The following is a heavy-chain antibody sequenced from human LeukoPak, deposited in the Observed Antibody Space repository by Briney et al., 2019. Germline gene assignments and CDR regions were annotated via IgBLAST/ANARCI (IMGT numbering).Heavy chain of an antibody. CDR1: GFTFSSYD. D-gene: IGHD3-22*01. V-gene: IGHV3-13*01. J-gene: IGHJ6*02. Sequence: GGSLRLSCAASGFTFSSYDMHWVRQATGKGLEWVSAIGTAGDTYYPGSVKGRFTISRENAKNSLYLQMNSLRAGDTAVYYCARGPARYYDSDYYYGVDVWGQGTTVTVSS. CDR2: IGTAGDT. CDR3: ARGPARYYDSDYYYGVDV.